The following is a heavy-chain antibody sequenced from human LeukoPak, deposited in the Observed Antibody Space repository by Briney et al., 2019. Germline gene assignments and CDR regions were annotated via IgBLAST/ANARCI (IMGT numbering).Heavy chain of an antibody. V-gene: IGHV3-23*01. J-gene: IGHJ3*02. CDR2: ISATGVNT. CDR3: ARQPAGYSYGAGAFDI. D-gene: IGHD5-18*01. CDR1: GFGSKNYA. Sequence: GGSLRLSCTTSGFGSKNYAMSWVRLAPGKGLEWVSIISATGVNTYYADSEKGRFTISRDNSKNTLYLQMNSLRAEDTAVYYCARQPAGYSYGAGAFDIWGQGTMVTVSS.